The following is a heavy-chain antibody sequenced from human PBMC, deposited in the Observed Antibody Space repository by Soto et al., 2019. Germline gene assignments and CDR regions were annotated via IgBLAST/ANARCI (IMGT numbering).Heavy chain of an antibody. CDR2: IYSSGST. D-gene: IGHD6-13*01. CDR1: GGSISSGDYY. CDR3: ARVSQQQPFPGGAFDI. Sequence: QVQLQESGPGLVKPSQTLSLTCTVSGGSISSGDYYWSWIRQPPGKGLEWIGYIYSSGSTYYNPSLQSRFTISVGTSKNQFSLKLSSVTAADTAVYYCARVSQQQPFPGGAFDIWGQGTMVTVSS. V-gene: IGHV4-30-4*01. J-gene: IGHJ3*02.